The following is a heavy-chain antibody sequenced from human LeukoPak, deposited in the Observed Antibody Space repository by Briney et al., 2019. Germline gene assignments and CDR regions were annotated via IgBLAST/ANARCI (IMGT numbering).Heavy chain of an antibody. CDR3: AKHYMGSSYNRGLDY. CDR2: IYYSGYT. V-gene: IGHV4-39*01. J-gene: IGHJ4*02. CDR1: GGSISSYY. Sequence: SETLSLTCTVSGGSISSYYWGWIRQSPGKGLEWIGSIYYSGYTYYNPSLESRVTISVDTSKNQFSLKLSSVTAADTAIYYCAKHYMGSSYNRGLDYWGQGTLVTVSS. D-gene: IGHD3-10*01.